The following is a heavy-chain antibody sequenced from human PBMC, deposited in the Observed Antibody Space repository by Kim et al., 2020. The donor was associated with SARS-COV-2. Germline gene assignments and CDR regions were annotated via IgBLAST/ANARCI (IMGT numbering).Heavy chain of an antibody. V-gene: IGHV3-30-3*01. CDR2: SSSDGTKE. D-gene: IGHD2-15*01. CDR1: GFTFSHYP. J-gene: IGHJ4*02. CDR3: AREGYGSVSTWGYFDH. Sequence: GGSLRLSCVASGFTFSHYPMHWVRQAPGKGLEWVAVSSSDGTKEDYADSVKGRFTISRDISKNILFLQMDRLRAEDTALYYCAREGYGSVSTWGYFDHWGQGTLVPVSS.